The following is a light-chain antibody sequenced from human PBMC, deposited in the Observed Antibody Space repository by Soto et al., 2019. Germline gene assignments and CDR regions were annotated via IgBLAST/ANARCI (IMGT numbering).Light chain of an antibody. CDR1: ISDVGGYNY. Sequence: QSALTQPASVSGSPGQSITISCTGTISDVGGYNYVSCYQQHPGKAPKLMIYEVSNRPSGVSNRFSGSKSGKTASLTISGLKAEDEADYYCSSYPSSSTLVVFGGGTKLTVL. J-gene: IGLJ2*01. V-gene: IGLV2-14*01. CDR2: EVS. CDR3: SSYPSSSTLVV.